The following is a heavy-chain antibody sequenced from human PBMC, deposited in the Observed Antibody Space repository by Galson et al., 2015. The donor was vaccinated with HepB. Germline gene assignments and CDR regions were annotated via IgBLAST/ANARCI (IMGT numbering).Heavy chain of an antibody. CDR3: AKCGVLSSGWCNYFDP. Sequence: SLRLSCAASGFTFSSYGMIWVRQAPGKGLEWVSAVMSGSGGAFYADSVKGRFTISRDNSKNTLSLQMNSLGAEDTAVYYCAKCGVLSSGWCNYFDPWGQGTPVTVSS. D-gene: IGHD6-19*01. CDR2: VMSGSGGA. CDR1: GFTFSSYG. J-gene: IGHJ5*02. V-gene: IGHV3-23*01.